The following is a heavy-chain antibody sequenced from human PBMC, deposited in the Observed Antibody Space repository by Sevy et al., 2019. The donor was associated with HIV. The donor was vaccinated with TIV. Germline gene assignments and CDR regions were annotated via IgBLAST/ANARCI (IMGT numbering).Heavy chain of an antibody. J-gene: IGHJ4*02. Sequence: SETLSLTCAVYGGSFSGYYWSWIRQPPGKGLEWIGEINHSGSTNYNPSLKSRVTISVDTSKNQFSLKLSSVTAADTAVYYCARVGLGEWISKTPNFDYWGQGTLVTVSS. CDR2: INHSGST. CDR3: ARVGLGEWISKTPNFDY. D-gene: IGHD3-10*01. CDR1: GGSFSGYY. V-gene: IGHV4-34*01.